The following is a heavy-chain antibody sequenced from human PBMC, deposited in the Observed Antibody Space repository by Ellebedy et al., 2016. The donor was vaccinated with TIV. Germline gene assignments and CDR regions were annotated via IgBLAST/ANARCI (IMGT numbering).Heavy chain of an antibody. D-gene: IGHD3-22*01. CDR1: GFTFSNYG. CDR2: ISYDGSNK. V-gene: IGHV3-30*18. J-gene: IGHJ4*02. Sequence: PGGSLRLSCAASGFTFSNYGMHWVRQAPGKGLEWVSVISYDGSNKYYADSVKGRFTISRDNSKNTLYVQMNSLRAEDTAVYDCAKVADYYHDSSGFPDNWGQGTLVTVSS. CDR3: AKVADYYHDSSGFPDN.